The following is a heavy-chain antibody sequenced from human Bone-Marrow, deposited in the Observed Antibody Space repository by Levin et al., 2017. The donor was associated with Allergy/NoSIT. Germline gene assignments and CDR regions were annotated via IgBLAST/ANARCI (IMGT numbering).Heavy chain of an antibody. CDR1: GYTFSHFG. CDR2: ISAYNGNK. V-gene: IGHV1-18*01. J-gene: IGHJ4*02. D-gene: IGHD6-13*01. Sequence: GESLKISCTASGYTFSHFGISWVRQAPGQGLEWMGWISAYNGNKYYAQKFQGRVSMTTDTSTSTGYMELRSLISDDTAVYYCARDTPAAGGVPFCDYWGPGTLVTVSS. CDR3: ARDTPAAGGVPFCDY.